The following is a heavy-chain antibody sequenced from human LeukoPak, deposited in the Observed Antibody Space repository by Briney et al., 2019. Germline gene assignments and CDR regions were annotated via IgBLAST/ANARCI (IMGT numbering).Heavy chain of an antibody. J-gene: IGHJ3*02. D-gene: IGHD3-22*01. CDR3: ARDYYDSSGYLGGAFDI. CDR1: GYTFTSYA. V-gene: IGHV7-4-1*02. Sequence: ASVKVSCKASGYTFTSYAMNWVRQAPGQGLEWMGWINTNTGNPTYAQGFTGRFVFSLDTSVSTAYLQISSLKAEDTSAYYCARDYYDSSGYLGGAFDIWGQGTMVTVSS. CDR2: INTNTGNP.